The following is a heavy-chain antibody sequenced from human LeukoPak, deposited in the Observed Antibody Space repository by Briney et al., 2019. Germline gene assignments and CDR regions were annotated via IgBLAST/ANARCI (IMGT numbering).Heavy chain of an antibody. CDR2: IYHSGST. D-gene: IGHD6-13*01. CDR3: ARRTEVGIAAAGTDWFDP. V-gene: IGHV4-4*02. J-gene: IGHJ5*02. Sequence: SGTLSLTCAVSGGSISSSNWWSWVRQPPGKGLEWIGEIYHSGSTNYNPSLKSRVTISVDKSKNQFSLKLSSVTAADTAVYYCARRTEVGIAAAGTDWFDPRGQGTLVTVSS. CDR1: GGSISSSNW.